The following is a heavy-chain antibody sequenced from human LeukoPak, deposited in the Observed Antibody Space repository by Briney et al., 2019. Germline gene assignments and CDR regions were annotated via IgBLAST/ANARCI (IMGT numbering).Heavy chain of an antibody. D-gene: IGHD3-22*01. CDR2: IIPIFGTA. CDR3: ARGTLSAASQYYYDSSGYYYGY. J-gene: IGHJ4*02. V-gene: IGHV1-69*06. Sequence: SVKVSCKASGGTFSSYAISWVRQAPGQGLEWMGGIIPIFGTANYAQKFQGRVTITADKSTSTAYMELSSLRSEDTAVYYCARGTLSAASQYYYDSSGYYYGYWGQGTLVTVSS. CDR1: GGTFSSYA.